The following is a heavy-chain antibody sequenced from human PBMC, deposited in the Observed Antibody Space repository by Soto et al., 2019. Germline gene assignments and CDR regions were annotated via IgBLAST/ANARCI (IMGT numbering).Heavy chain of an antibody. V-gene: IGHV4-30-2*01. CDR2: IYHSGST. CDR1: GGSISSGGYS. J-gene: IGHJ4*02. D-gene: IGHD3-9*01. CDR3: ARGQFNILTGYYIDY. Sequence: PSETLSLTCAVSGGSISSGGYSWSWIRQPPGKGLEWIGYIYHSGSTYYNPSLKSRVTISVDRSKNQFSLKLSSVTAADTAVYYCARGQFNILTGYYIDYWGQGTLVTVSS.